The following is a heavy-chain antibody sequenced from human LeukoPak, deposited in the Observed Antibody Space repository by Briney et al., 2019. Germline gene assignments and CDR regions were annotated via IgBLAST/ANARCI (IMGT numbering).Heavy chain of an antibody. V-gene: IGHV4-39*01. J-gene: IGHJ4*02. CDR3: ARKIAAAGPSLIDY. Sequence: SETLSLTCTVSGGSISSSSYYWGWIRQPPGKELEWIGSIYYSGSTYYNPSLKSRVTISVDTSKNQFSLKLSSVTAADTAVYYCARKIAAAGPSLIDYWGQGTLVTVSS. CDR1: GGSISSSSYY. D-gene: IGHD6-13*01. CDR2: IYYSGST.